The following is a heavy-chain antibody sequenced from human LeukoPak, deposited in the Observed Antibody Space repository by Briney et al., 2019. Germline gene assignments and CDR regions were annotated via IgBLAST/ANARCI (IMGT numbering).Heavy chain of an antibody. CDR1: GFTFSSYA. J-gene: IGHJ2*01. V-gene: IGHV3-23*01. Sequence: GGSLRLSCAAPGFTFSSYAMSWVRQAPGKGLEWVSAISGSGGSTYYADSVKGRFTISRDNSKNTLYLQMNSLRAEDTAVYYCAKDRTKVATKNWYFDLWGRGTLVTVSS. D-gene: IGHD5-12*01. CDR3: AKDRTKVATKNWYFDL. CDR2: ISGSGGST.